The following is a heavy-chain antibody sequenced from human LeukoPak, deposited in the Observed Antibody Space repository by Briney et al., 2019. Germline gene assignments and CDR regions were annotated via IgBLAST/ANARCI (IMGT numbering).Heavy chain of an antibody. D-gene: IGHD6-19*01. CDR3: ARGNSSGWYVDWFDP. CDR1: GYTFTSYD. CDR2: MNPNSGNT. J-gene: IGHJ5*02. Sequence: ASVKVSCKASGYTFTSYDINWVRQATGQGLEWMGWMNPNSGNTGYAQKFQGRVTITRNTSISTAYMELRSLRSDDTAVYYCARGNSSGWYVDWFDPWGQGTLVTVSS. V-gene: IGHV1-8*03.